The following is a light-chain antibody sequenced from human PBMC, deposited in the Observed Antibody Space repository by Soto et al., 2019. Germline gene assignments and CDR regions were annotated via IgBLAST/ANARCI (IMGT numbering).Light chain of an antibody. J-gene: IGKJ5*01. V-gene: IGKV3-11*01. CDR1: QSVSSY. CDR2: DAS. Sequence: EIVLTQSPATLSLSPGERSTLSCSASQSVSSYLAWYQQNPGQAPRLLIYDASNRATGIPARFSGSGSGTDFTLTISSLEPEDFAVYYCQQRSNWPPSITFGQGTRLEIK. CDR3: QQRSNWPPSIT.